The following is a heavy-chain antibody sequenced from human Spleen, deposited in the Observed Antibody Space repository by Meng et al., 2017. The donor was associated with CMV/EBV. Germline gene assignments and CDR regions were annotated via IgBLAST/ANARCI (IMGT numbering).Heavy chain of an antibody. CDR1: GGSISSSTYY. J-gene: IGHJ6*02. D-gene: IGHD3-3*01. V-gene: IGHV4-39*07. Sequence: SETLSLTCTVSGGSISSSTYYWGWIRQPPGKGLEWIGSISYRGSTYYNPSLKSRVTISVDTSKNQFSLKLSSVTAADTAVYYCASKYDFWSGYYSLPVFGMDVWGQGTTVTVSS. CDR2: ISYRGST. CDR3: ASKYDFWSGYYSLPVFGMDV.